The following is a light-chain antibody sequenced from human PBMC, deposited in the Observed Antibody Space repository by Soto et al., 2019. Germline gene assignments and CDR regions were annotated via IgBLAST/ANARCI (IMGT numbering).Light chain of an antibody. CDR1: QSVGSTY. Sequence: EIVLTQSPGTLSLSPGERATLSCRASQSVGSTYLAWYQHKPGQAPRLLMYGASSRATGIPDRFSGSGSGTDFTLTISRLEPEDFAVYYCQQYGSSPWTFGQGTKVEIK. CDR3: QQYGSSPWT. CDR2: GAS. V-gene: IGKV3-20*01. J-gene: IGKJ1*01.